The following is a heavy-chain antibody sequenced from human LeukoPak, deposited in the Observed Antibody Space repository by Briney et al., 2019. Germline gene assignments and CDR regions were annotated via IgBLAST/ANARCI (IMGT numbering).Heavy chain of an antibody. J-gene: IGHJ4*02. V-gene: IGHV4-31*08. CDR2: IYYSGSA. Sequence: SETLSLTCTVSGGSISSGGYYWSWIRQHPGKGLEWIGYIYYSGSAYYNPSLKSRVTISVDTSKNQFSLRLSSVTAADTAVYYCQSRYLEWLLEYWGQGTLVTVSS. CDR1: GGSISSGGYY. CDR3: QSRYLEWLLEY. D-gene: IGHD3-3*01.